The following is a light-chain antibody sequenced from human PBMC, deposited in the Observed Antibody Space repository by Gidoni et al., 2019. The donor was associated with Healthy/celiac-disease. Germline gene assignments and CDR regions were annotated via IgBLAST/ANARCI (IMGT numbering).Light chain of an antibody. CDR3: QAWDSSVV. CDR2: QDS. V-gene: IGLV3-1*01. J-gene: IGLJ2*01. Sequence: SYELTQPPSVSVSPGQTASITCPGDKLGDTYACWYQQKPGQSHVLVFYQDSKRPSGIPDRFSGSNSGNTATLTIGGTQAMDEADYCCQAWDSSVVFGGGTKLTVL. CDR1: KLGDTY.